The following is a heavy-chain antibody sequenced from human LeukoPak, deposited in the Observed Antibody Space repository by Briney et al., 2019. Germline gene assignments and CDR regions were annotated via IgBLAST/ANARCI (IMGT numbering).Heavy chain of an antibody. D-gene: IGHD3-10*01. V-gene: IGHV3-48*03. CDR1: GFTFSSYE. CDR3: AKRVRYGSGNYHFDH. CDR2: ISSSGSTI. Sequence: PGGSLRLSCAASGFTFSSYEMNWVRQAPEKGLEWVSYISSSGSTIYYADSVKGRFTISRDNSKNTLYLQMNSLTAEDTAVYYCAKRVRYGSGNYHFDHWGQGTLVTVSS. J-gene: IGHJ4*02.